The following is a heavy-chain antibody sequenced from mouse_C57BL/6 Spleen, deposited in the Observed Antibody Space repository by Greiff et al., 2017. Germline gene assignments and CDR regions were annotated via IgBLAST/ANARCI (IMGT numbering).Heavy chain of an antibody. J-gene: IGHJ3*01. Sequence: QVQLQQSGAELVKPGASVKISCKASGYAFSSYWMNWVKQRPGKGLEWIGQIYPGDGDTNYNGKFKGKATLTADKSSSTAYMQLSSLTSEDSAVYFCAREVTGTSWFAYWGQGTLVTVSA. V-gene: IGHV1-80*01. CDR3: AREVTGTSWFAY. CDR1: GYAFSSYW. D-gene: IGHD4-1*01. CDR2: IYPGDGDT.